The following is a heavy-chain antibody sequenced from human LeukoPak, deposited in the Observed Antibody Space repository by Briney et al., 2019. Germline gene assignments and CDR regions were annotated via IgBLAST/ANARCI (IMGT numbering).Heavy chain of an antibody. V-gene: IGHV3-66*01. J-gene: IGHJ4*02. D-gene: IGHD3-10*01. CDR2: IYSGGST. Sequence: GGSLRLSCAASGFTVSCNYMSWVRQAPGKGLEWVSVIYSGGSTYYADSVKVRFAISRDSSNNTLYLQMNSLRAEDTAVYYCARGRNYYGSGISDYWGQGTLVTVSS. CDR1: GFTVSCNY. CDR3: ARGRNYYGSGISDY.